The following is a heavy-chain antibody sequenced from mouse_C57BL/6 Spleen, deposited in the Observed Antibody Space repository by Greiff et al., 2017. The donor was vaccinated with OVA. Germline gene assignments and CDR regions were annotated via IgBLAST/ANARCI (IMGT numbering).Heavy chain of an antibody. CDR1: GYTFTDYY. V-gene: IGHV1-26*01. D-gene: IGHD2-5*01. CDR2: INPNNGGT. Sequence: EVQLQQSGPELVKPGASVKISCKASGYTFTDYYMNWVKQSHGKSLEWIGDINPNNGGTSYNQKFKGKATLTVDKSSSTAYMELRSLTSEDSAVYYCARTYYSNSTWYFDVRGTGTTVTVSS. J-gene: IGHJ1*03. CDR3: ARTYYSNSTWYFDV.